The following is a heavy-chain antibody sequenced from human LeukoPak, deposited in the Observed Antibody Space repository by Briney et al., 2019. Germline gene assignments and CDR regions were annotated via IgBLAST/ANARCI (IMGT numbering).Heavy chain of an antibody. CDR3: ARDLGGSSGWYDY. Sequence: GGSLRLSCAASGFTVSSNYMSWVRQAPGKGLEWVSVIYSGGGTYYAGSVKGRFTISRDNSKNTLYLQMNSLRAEDTAVYYCARDLGGSSGWYDYWGQGSLVTVSS. D-gene: IGHD6-19*01. V-gene: IGHV3-53*01. J-gene: IGHJ4*02. CDR1: GFTVSSNY. CDR2: IYSGGGT.